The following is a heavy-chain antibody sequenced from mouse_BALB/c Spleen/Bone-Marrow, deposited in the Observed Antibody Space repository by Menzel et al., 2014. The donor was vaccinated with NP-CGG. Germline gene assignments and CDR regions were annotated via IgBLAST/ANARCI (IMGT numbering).Heavy chain of an antibody. D-gene: IGHD2-14*01. CDR2: INTNGGTT. Sequence: EVKLMESGGVLVQPGGSLKLSCAASGFTFSSYDMSWVRRTPDKRLELVATINTNGGTTYYPDSVKGRFTISRDNAKSTLYLQMSSLKSADTAIYYCARNRYDWFAYWGQGTLVTVSA. CDR3: ARNRYDWFAY. J-gene: IGHJ3*01. V-gene: IGHV5-6-3*01. CDR1: GFTFSSYD.